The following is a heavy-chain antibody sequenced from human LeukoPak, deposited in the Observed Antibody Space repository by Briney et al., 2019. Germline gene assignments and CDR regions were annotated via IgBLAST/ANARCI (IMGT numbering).Heavy chain of an antibody. D-gene: IGHD5-18*01. CDR1: GLTFSSYG. CDR2: IRYDGSNK. Sequence: GGSLRLSCAASGLTFSSYGMHWVRQAPGKGLEWVAFIRYDGSNKYYADSVKGRFTISRDNSKNTLYLQMNSLRAEDTAVYYCAKDPVSGYSYFYAHNEWYYFDYWGQGTLVTVSS. CDR3: AKDPVSGYSYFYAHNEWYYFDY. V-gene: IGHV3-30*02. J-gene: IGHJ4*02.